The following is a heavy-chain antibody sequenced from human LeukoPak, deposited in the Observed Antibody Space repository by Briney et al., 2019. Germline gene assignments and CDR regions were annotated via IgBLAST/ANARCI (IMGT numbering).Heavy chain of an antibody. CDR3: ALEYCSGSSCSSTLTH. J-gene: IGHJ4*02. Sequence: ASVKVSCKASGYTFTGYYVHWVRQAPEQGLEWMGWINPNSGGTSYAQKFQGRVTVTRDTSITPAYMELNRLRSDDTAVYYCALEYCSGSSCSSTLTHWGQGTLVTVSS. D-gene: IGHD2-15*01. CDR1: GYTFTGYY. V-gene: IGHV1-2*02. CDR2: INPNSGGT.